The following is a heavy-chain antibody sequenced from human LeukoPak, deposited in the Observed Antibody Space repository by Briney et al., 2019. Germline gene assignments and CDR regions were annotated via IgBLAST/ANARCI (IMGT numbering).Heavy chain of an antibody. V-gene: IGHV3-23*01. CDR2: ISGSGGST. CDR3: AKVGTTAGGYFDY. J-gene: IGHJ4*02. Sequence: ETLSLTCAVYGGSFSGYYWSWVRQAPGKGLEWVSAISGSGGSTYYADSVKGRFTISRDNSKNTLYLQMNSLRAEDTAVYYCAKVGTTAGGYFDYWGQGTLVTVSS. CDR1: GGSFSGYY. D-gene: IGHD1-7*01.